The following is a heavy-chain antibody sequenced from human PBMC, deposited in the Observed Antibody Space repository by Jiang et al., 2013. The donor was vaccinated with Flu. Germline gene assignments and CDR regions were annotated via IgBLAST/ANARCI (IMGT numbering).Heavy chain of an antibody. Sequence: VQLVESGGGLVQPGRSLRLSCSASGFTFSDYALTWVRQAPGKGLEWVGFIRSKAQGGTSQHATSVEGRFTFSRDDSKSIGYLQMNSLKSEDTAVYYCTRNRGLIGDYWGRGILVTVSS. J-gene: IGHJ4*01. CDR3: TRNRGLIGDY. V-gene: IGHV3-49*04. CDR2: IRSKAQGGTS. D-gene: IGHD3-16*02. CDR1: GFTFSDYA.